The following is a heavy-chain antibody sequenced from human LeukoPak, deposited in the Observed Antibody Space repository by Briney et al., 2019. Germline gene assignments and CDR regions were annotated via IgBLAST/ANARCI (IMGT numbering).Heavy chain of an antibody. V-gene: IGHV4-59*12. CDR3: AREPRRSGTEIGAFDI. Sequence: PSETLSLTCSVSGGSLNSYHWSWLRQPPGKGLEGIGYIYYSGSTNYNPSLKSRVTISIDTSKNQFSLMLSSVTAADTAVYYCAREPRRSGTEIGAFDIWGRGTMVTVSS. J-gene: IGHJ3*02. CDR1: GGSLNSYH. D-gene: IGHD1-1*01. CDR2: IYYSGST.